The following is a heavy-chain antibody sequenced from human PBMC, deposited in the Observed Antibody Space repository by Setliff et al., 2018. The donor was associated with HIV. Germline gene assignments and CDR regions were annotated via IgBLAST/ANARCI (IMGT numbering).Heavy chain of an antibody. CDR2: IIPIFGTA. D-gene: IGHD6-13*01. J-gene: IGHJ5*02. Sequence: SVKVSCKASGGTFSSYAISWVRQAPGQGLEWMGGIIPIFGTANYAQKFQGRVTITADASTSTAYMELSSLSSEDAAVYYCARDQPTVYYTSWYDSGEYNWFDPWGQGTLVTVSS. CDR1: GGTFSSYA. V-gene: IGHV1-69*13. CDR3: ARDQPTVYYTSWYDSGEYNWFDP.